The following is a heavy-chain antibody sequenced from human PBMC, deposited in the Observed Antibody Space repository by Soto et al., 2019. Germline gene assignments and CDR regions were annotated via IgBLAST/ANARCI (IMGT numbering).Heavy chain of an antibody. Sequence: ASVKVSCRASGYTFTSYGISWVQQAPGQGLEWMGWISAYNGNTNYAQKLQGRVTMTTDTSTSTAYMELRSLRSDDTAVYYCARVMRDFYYYYGMDVWGQGTTVTVSS. CDR1: GYTFTSYG. V-gene: IGHV1-18*01. J-gene: IGHJ6*02. CDR2: ISAYNGNT. CDR3: ARVMRDFYYYYGMDV.